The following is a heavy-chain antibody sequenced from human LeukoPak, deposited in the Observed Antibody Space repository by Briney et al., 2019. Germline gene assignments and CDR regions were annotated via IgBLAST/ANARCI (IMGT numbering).Heavy chain of an antibody. V-gene: IGHV4-39*01. D-gene: IGHD3-22*01. CDR2: IYYSGST. CDR3: ARQYYYDSSGYYPNWFDP. J-gene: IGHJ5*02. Sequence: SETLSLTCTVSGGSISSSSYYWGWIRQPPGKGLEWIGSIYYSGSTYYNPSLKSRATISVDTSKNQFSLKLSSVTAADTAVYYCARQYYYDSSGYYPNWFDPWGQGTLVTVSS. CDR1: GGSISSSSYY.